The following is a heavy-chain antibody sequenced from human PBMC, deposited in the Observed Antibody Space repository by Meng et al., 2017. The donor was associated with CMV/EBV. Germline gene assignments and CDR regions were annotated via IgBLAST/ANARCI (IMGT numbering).Heavy chain of an antibody. CDR3: AREPRRFYDFWSGYSGAFDI. Sequence: ASVKVSCKASGYTFTSYAMHWVRQAPGQRLEWMGWSNAGNGNTKYSQEFQGRVTITRDTSARTAYMELSSLRSEETAVYYCAREPRRFYDFWSGYSGAFDIWGQGTMVTVSS. V-gene: IGHV1-3*02. CDR2: SNAGNGNT. J-gene: IGHJ3*02. CDR1: GYTFTSYA. D-gene: IGHD3-3*01.